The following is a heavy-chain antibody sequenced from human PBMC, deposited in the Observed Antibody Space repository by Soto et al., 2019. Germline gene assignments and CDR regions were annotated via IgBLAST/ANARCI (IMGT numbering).Heavy chain of an antibody. D-gene: IGHD3-3*01. Sequence: QVQLVESGGGVVQPGRSLRLSCAASGFTFSSYGMHWVRQAPGKGLEWVAVIWYDGSNKYYADSVKGRFTISRDNSKNTLYLQMNSRRAEDTAVYYCARDSIFGVVAYYYGMDVWGQGTTVTVSS. CDR1: GFTFSSYG. V-gene: IGHV3-33*01. CDR2: IWYDGSNK. J-gene: IGHJ6*02. CDR3: ARDSIFGVVAYYYGMDV.